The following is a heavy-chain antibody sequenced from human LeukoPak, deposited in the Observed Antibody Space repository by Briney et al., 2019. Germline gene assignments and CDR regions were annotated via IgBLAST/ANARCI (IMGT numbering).Heavy chain of an antibody. CDR1: GFPFSSYW. V-gene: IGHV3-7*01. D-gene: IGHD6-19*01. CDR3: VAGYNY. J-gene: IGHJ4*02. Sequence: GGSLRLSCAASGFPFSSYWMSWVRQAPGKGLEWVANIKQDGNEKYYVDSVKGRFTISRDNANNSLYLQMNSLRTEDTAVYFAVAGYNYWGQGTLVTVSS. CDR2: IKQDGNEK.